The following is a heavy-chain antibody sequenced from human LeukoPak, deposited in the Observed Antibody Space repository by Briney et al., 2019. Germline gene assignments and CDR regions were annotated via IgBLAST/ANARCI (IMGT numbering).Heavy chain of an antibody. D-gene: IGHD3-22*01. V-gene: IGHV3-23*01. CDR1: GFTFSSYA. CDR2: ISGSGDNT. Sequence: GGSLRLSCAASGFTFSSYAMSWVRQAPGKGLEWVSGISGSGDNTYYADSVKGRFTISRDNSKNTLYVQVNSLGTEDTAAYYCAKGSYYDSSGSFYFDYWGQGTPVTVSS. J-gene: IGHJ4*02. CDR3: AKGSYYDSSGSFYFDY.